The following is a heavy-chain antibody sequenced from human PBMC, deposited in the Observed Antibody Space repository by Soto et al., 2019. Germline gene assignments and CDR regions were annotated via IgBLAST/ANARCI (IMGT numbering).Heavy chain of an antibody. V-gene: IGHV3-33*01. J-gene: IGHJ4*02. CDR2: IWYDGSNK. CDR3: AREDYGSGSFDY. Sequence: QVQLVESGGGVVQPGRSLRLSCAASGFTFSSYAMHWVRQPPGKGLEWVAVIWYDGSNKYYADSVKGRFTISRDNSKNTLYLQMNSLRAEDTAVYYCAREDYGSGSFDYWGQGTLVTVSS. D-gene: IGHD3-10*01. CDR1: GFTFSSYA.